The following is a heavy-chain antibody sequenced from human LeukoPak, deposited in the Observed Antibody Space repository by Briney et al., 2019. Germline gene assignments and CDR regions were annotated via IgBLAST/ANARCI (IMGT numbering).Heavy chain of an antibody. Sequence: GGSLRLSCAASGFTFITYEMNWVRQAPGKGLEWASFISSNGIIYYADSVKGRFTISRDNAKNSLYLQMNSLRAEDTAIYYCAREFSFYYGMDVWGQGTTVTVSS. V-gene: IGHV3-48*03. CDR2: ISSNGII. D-gene: IGHD3-3*01. CDR3: AREFSFYYGMDV. CDR1: GFTFITYE. J-gene: IGHJ6*02.